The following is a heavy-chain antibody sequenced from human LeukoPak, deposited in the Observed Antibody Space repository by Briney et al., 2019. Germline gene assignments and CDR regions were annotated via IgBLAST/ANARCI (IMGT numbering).Heavy chain of an antibody. Sequence: GRSLRLSCAASGFTFSSYAMHWVRQAPGKGLEWVAVISYDGSNKYYADSVKGRFTISRDNSKNTLYLQMNSLRAEDMAVYYCARDDSGDYLFDYWGQGTLVTVSS. CDR3: ARDDSGDYLFDY. CDR2: ISYDGSNK. V-gene: IGHV3-30-3*01. J-gene: IGHJ4*02. D-gene: IGHD4-17*01. CDR1: GFTFSSYA.